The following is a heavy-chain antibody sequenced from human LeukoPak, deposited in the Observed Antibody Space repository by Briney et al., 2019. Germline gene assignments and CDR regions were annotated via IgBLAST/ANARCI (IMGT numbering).Heavy chain of an antibody. J-gene: IGHJ5*02. CDR2: IYYSGST. CDR3: ARDGGWYNWFDP. Sequence: PSETLSLTCTVSGGSISSGGYYWSWIRQHPGKGLEWIGYIYYSGSTYYHPSLKSRVTISVDTSKNQVSLKLSSVTAADTAVYYCARDGGWYNWFDPWGQGTLVTVSS. V-gene: IGHV4-31*03. D-gene: IGHD2-15*01. CDR1: GGSISSGGYY.